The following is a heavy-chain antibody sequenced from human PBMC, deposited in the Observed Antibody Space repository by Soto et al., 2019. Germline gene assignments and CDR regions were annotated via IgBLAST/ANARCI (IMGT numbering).Heavy chain of an antibody. Sequence: QVQLQESGPGLVKPSETLSLTCTVSGGSISSYYWSWIRQPPGKGLEWIGYIYYSGSTNYNPSLTSRVTISVDTSKTQFSLKLSSVTAADTAVYDCARLEGYYGSGSYYFDYWGQGTLVTVSS. CDR3: ARLEGYYGSGSYYFDY. D-gene: IGHD3-10*01. V-gene: IGHV4-59*01. CDR2: IYYSGST. J-gene: IGHJ4*02. CDR1: GGSISSYY.